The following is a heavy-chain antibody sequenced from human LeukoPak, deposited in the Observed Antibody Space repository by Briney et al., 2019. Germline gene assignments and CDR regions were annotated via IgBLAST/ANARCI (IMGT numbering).Heavy chain of an antibody. V-gene: IGHV3-66*01. J-gene: IGHJ4*02. CDR3: ARGKTYSSSWFDY. D-gene: IGHD6-13*01. CDR1: GFTVSSNY. Sequence: GGSLRLSCAASGFTVSSNYMSWVRQAPGKGLEWVSVIYSGGSTYYADSVKGRFTISRDNSKNTLYLQMNSLRAEDTAVYYCARGKTYSSSWFDYWGQGTLVTVSS. CDR2: IYSGGST.